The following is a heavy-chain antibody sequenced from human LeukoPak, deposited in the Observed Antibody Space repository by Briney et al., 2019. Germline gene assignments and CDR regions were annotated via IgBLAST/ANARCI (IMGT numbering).Heavy chain of an antibody. Sequence: SGTLSLTCGVSGGSISSYYWSWIRQPPGKGLEWIGYIYHTGSTSYNPSLKSRVTISVDTSKNYFSLKLSSVTAADAAVYYCARHPSSGWYNDYWGQGSLVTVSS. CDR2: IYHTGST. V-gene: IGHV4-59*08. D-gene: IGHD6-19*01. J-gene: IGHJ4*02. CDR1: GGSISSYY. CDR3: ARHPSSGWYNDY.